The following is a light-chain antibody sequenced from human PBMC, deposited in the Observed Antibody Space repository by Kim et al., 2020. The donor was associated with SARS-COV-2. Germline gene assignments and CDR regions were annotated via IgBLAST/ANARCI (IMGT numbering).Light chain of an antibody. V-gene: IGKV1-27*01. Sequence: ASGGDRVTSPCRASQDISNYLAWYQVKPGRGPRLMIYGAFALQPGVPSRFSGSGSGSDFTLTISSLQPEDVATYYCQKYNSDPWTFGQGTKVDIK. J-gene: IGKJ1*01. CDR2: GAF. CDR1: QDISNY. CDR3: QKYNSDPWT.